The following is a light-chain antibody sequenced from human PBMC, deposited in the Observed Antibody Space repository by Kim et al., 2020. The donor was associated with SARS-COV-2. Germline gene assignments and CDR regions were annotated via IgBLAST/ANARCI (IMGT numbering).Light chain of an antibody. CDR2: YDS. J-gene: IGLJ2*01. V-gene: IGLV3-21*04. CDR3: QVWDSSSDHRVV. Sequence: PGKTAGVSCGGNSIGSKGLHWYQQKSGQAPVLVIYYDSDRPSGIPERFSGSNSGNTATLTISRVEAGDEADYYCQVWDSSSDHRVVFGGGTKVTVL. CDR1: SIGSKG.